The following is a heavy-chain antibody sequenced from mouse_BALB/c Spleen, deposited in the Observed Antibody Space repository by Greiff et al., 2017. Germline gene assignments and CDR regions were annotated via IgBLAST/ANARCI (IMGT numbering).Heavy chain of an antibody. CDR3: ARGSTMITTGAMDY. V-gene: IGHV3-8*02. J-gene: IGHJ4*01. CDR1: GDSITSGY. Sequence: EVQRVESGPSLVKPSQTLSLTCSVTGDSITSGYWNWIRKFPGNKLEYMGYISYSGSTYYNPSLKSRISITRDTSKNQYYLQLNSVTTEDTATYYCARGSTMITTGAMDYWGQGTSVTVSS. D-gene: IGHD2-4*01. CDR2: ISYSGST.